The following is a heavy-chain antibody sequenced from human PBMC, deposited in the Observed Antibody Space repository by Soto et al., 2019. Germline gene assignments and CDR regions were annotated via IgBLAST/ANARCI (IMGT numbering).Heavy chain of an antibody. CDR2: IHYSGTT. CDR3: ARYNSYAIDY. Sequence: PSATLSLTCTVSGTSISSYYWIWIRQPPGKGREWIANIHYSGTTNYNPSLASRVTLSVDTSKNQFSLKMTSVTAADRAMYFCARYNSYAIDYWGRGTLVTVSS. J-gene: IGHJ4*02. D-gene: IGHD2-8*01. CDR1: GTSISSYY. V-gene: IGHV4-59*01.